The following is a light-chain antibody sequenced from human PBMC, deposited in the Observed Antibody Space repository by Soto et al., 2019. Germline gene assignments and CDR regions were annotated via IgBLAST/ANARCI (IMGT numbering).Light chain of an antibody. CDR1: QSLNARY. Sequence: EIVLTQSPGTLSLSPGEIATLSFRASQSLNARYLAWYQVKPGQAPRLLFYGASSRATGIPDRFIGSGSGTDFTLTISSLEPEDSAVYYCQQRNMWPITFGQGTRLEIK. J-gene: IGKJ5*01. V-gene: IGKV3D-20*02. CDR2: GAS. CDR3: QQRNMWPIT.